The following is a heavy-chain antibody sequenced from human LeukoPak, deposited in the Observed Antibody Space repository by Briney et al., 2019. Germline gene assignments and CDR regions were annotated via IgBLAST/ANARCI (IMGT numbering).Heavy chain of an antibody. CDR1: GFTFSGSA. CDR3: TSVVYGDAFDI. Sequence: GGSLRLSCAASGFTFSGSAMYWVRQASGKGLEWVGRIRSKANSYATAYAASVKGRFTISRDDSKNTAYLQMNSLKTEDTAVYYCTSVVYGDAFDIWGQGTMVTVSS. J-gene: IGHJ3*02. V-gene: IGHV3-73*01. CDR2: IRSKANSYAT. D-gene: IGHD2-8*02.